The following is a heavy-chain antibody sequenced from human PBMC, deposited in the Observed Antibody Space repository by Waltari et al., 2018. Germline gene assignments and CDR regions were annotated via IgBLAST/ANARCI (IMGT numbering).Heavy chain of an antibody. CDR2: IYYSGST. V-gene: IGHV4-59*01. D-gene: IGHD1-26*01. Sequence: QVQLQESGPGLVKPSETLSLTCTVSGGSISSYYWSWIRQPPGKGLAWIGYIYYSGSTNYNPSLKSRVTISVDTSKNQFSLKLSSVTAADTAVYYCARDKGATGYYYGMDVWGQGTTVTVSS. CDR3: ARDKGATGYYYGMDV. J-gene: IGHJ6*02. CDR1: GGSISSYY.